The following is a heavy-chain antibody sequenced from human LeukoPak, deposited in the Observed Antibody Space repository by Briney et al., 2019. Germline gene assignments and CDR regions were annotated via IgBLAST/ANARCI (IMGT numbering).Heavy chain of an antibody. CDR1: GFTFSSYA. D-gene: IGHD6-19*01. CDR3: AKGEERAVAYYYGMDV. V-gene: IGHV3-23*01. Sequence: GGSLRLSCAASGFTFSSYAMSWVRQAPGKGLEWVSAISGSGGSTYYADSVKGRLTISRDNSKNTLYLQMNSPRAEDTAVYYCAKGEERAVAYYYGMDVWGQGTTVTVSS. J-gene: IGHJ6*02. CDR2: ISGSGGST.